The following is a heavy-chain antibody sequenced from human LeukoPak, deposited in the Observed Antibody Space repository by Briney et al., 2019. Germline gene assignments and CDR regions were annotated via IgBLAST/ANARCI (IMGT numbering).Heavy chain of an antibody. CDR3: ARLGPGYSSTWSNDAFAI. Sequence: SETLSLTCAVSGGSISSNSYYWGWIRQPPGEGLEWIGNIFYSGSTYYHPSLKSQVTISVDTSKNQFSLKLSSVTAADTAVYYCARLGPGYSSTWSNDAFAIWGQGTVVTVSS. CDR2: IFYSGST. D-gene: IGHD6-13*01. J-gene: IGHJ3*02. CDR1: GGSISSNSYY. V-gene: IGHV4-39*01.